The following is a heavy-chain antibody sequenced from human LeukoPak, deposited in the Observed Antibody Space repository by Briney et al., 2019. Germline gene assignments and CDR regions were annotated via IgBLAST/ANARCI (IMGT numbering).Heavy chain of an antibody. CDR1: GFSFSSYW. CDR2: VNNDGSST. D-gene: IGHD6-19*01. J-gene: IGHJ4*02. CDR3: ARSSYPYYFDY. Sequence: GGSLRPSCGASGFSFSSYWMHWVRQAPGKGLMWVSRVNNDGSSTTYADSVEGRFTISRDNARNTLYLQMNSLRAEDTAVYYCARSSYPYYFDYWGQGTLVTVSS. V-gene: IGHV3-74*01.